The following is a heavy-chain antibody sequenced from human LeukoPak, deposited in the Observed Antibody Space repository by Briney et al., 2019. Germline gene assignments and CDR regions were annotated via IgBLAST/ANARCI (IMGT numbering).Heavy chain of an antibody. Sequence: SVKVSCKASGGTFSSYAISWVRQAPGQGLEWMGGIIPVFATTNYAQKFQGRVTISADESTNTAYMDLSSLRSEDTAIYYCAGGGSSSFADFDYWGQGTLVAVSS. D-gene: IGHD3-3*01. CDR1: GGTFSSYA. V-gene: IGHV1-69*13. CDR3: AGGGSSSFADFDY. CDR2: IIPVFATT. J-gene: IGHJ4*02.